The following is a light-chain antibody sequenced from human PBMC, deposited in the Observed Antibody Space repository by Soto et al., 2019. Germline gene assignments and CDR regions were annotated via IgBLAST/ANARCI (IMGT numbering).Light chain of an antibody. J-gene: IGLJ3*02. V-gene: IGLV1-36*01. CDR1: SSNIGVNT. Sequence: QSVLTQPPSVSEAPRQRVTITCSGSSSNIGVNTVNWYQQFPGKAPKLLIYYDDLLSSGVSDRFSASKSGTSASLAISGLQSEDEADYYCAAWDDTLNGVVFGEGTKVTVL. CDR2: YDD. CDR3: AAWDDTLNGVV.